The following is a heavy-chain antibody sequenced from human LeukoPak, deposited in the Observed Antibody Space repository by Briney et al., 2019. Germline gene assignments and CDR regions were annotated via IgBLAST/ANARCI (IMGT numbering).Heavy chain of an antibody. Sequence: GGSLRLSCAASGFTFSSYGMNWVRQAPGKGLEWVSSITSSSTYIYYADSVKGRFTISRDNAKNSVYLQMNSLRAEDTAVYYCARSRYDVVYFDYWGQGTLVTVSS. J-gene: IGHJ4*02. CDR3: ARSRYDVVYFDY. V-gene: IGHV3-21*01. CDR1: GFTFSSYG. D-gene: IGHD3-3*01. CDR2: ITSSSTYI.